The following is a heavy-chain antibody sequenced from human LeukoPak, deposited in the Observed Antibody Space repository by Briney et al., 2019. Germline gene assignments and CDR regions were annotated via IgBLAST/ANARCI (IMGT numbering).Heavy chain of an antibody. Sequence: QSGGSLRLSCAASGFTFSSYGVHWVRQAPGKGLEWVAVIWYDGSNKYYADSVKGRFTISRDNSKNTLYLQMNSLRAEDTAVYYCAKEGVYSSSSKGIAVAGTDYWGQGTLVTVSS. CDR2: IWYDGSNK. J-gene: IGHJ4*02. D-gene: IGHD6-19*01. CDR1: GFTFSSYG. CDR3: AKEGVYSSSSKGIAVAGTDY. V-gene: IGHV3-33*06.